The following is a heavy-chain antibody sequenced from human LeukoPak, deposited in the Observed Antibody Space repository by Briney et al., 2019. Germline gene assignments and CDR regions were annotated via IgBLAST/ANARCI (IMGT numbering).Heavy chain of an antibody. Sequence: PGRSLRLSCAASGFTFSSYGMHWVRQAPGKGLEWVAVIWYDGSNKYYADSVKGRFTISGDNSKNTLYLQMNSLRAEDTAVYYCARDSCGGDCYPYTFDYWGQGTLVTVSS. CDR2: IWYDGSNK. J-gene: IGHJ4*02. CDR1: GFTFSSYG. CDR3: ARDSCGGDCYPYTFDY. D-gene: IGHD2-21*02. V-gene: IGHV3-33*01.